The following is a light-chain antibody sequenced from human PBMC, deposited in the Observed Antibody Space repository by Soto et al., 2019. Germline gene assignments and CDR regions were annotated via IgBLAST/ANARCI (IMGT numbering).Light chain of an antibody. CDR1: SSSVGTAYD. V-gene: IGLV1-40*01. CDR3: LSYDSRLSGSVV. J-gene: IGLJ7*01. Sequence: QSVLTQPSSVSGAPGQRVTISCTGSSSSVGTAYDVNWYQHLPGTAPKLLIYGSTHRPSGVPDRFSGSKSGTSASLAITGLQAEDAADYYCLSYDSRLSGSVVFGGGTQLTVL. CDR2: GST.